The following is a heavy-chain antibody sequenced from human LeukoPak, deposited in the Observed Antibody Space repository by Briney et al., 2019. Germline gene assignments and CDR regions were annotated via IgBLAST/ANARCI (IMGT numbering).Heavy chain of an antibody. V-gene: IGHV3-30*03. CDR2: ISYDGINK. CDR3: AGDPGRYSSSWQFDY. Sequence: GGSLRLSCAASGFTFSSYGMHWVRQAPGKGLEWVAVISYDGINKYYTDSVKGRFTISRDNSKNTLYLQMNSLRAEDTAVYYCAGDPGRYSSSWQFDYWGQGTLVTVSS. D-gene: IGHD6-13*01. J-gene: IGHJ4*02. CDR1: GFTFSSYG.